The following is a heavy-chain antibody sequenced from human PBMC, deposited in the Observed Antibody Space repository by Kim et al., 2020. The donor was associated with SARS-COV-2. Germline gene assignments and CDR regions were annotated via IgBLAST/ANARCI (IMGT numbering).Heavy chain of an antibody. V-gene: IGHV3-23*01. CDR3: AKDVGSGWRCLDY. D-gene: IGHD6-19*01. Sequence: YADSVKGRFTISRDNPKNTLNLQMNSLRAESPAIYYCAKDVGSGWRCLDYWGQGTLVTVSS. J-gene: IGHJ4*02.